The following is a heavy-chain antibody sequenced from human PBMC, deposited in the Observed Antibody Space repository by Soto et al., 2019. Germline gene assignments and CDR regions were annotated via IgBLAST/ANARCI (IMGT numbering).Heavy chain of an antibody. CDR2: INAGNGNT. D-gene: IGHD6-6*01. V-gene: IGHV1-3*01. Sequence: GASVKVSCKASGYTFTSYAMHWVRQAPGQRLEWMGWINAGNGNTKYSQKFQGRVTITRDTSASTAYMELSSLRSEDTAVYYCARTRTYSSSSAASYWYFDLWGRGTLVPVSS. CDR1: GYTFTSYA. CDR3: ARTRTYSSSSAASYWYFDL. J-gene: IGHJ2*01.